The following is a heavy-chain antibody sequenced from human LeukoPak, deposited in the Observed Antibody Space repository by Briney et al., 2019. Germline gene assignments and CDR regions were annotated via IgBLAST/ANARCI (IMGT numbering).Heavy chain of an antibody. V-gene: IGHV3-30*02. CDR3: AKSYCDGDCLNDAFDI. J-gene: IGHJ3*02. Sequence: PGGSVRLSCAACGFIFRRFGMLGVRQAPGKGRQGVSFMRYEGNNRYYEDSMKGRLTISRDNSKNTLYLQMNSLRPDDTAVYYCAKSYCDGDCLNDAFDIWGQGTMVTVSS. CDR2: MRYEGNNR. D-gene: IGHD2-21*02. CDR1: GFIFRRFG.